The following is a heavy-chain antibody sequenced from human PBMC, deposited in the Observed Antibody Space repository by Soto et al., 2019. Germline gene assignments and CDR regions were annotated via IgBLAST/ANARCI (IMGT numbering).Heavy chain of an antibody. J-gene: IGHJ3*02. Sequence: SETLSPTCTVSGGSISSSSYYWGWVRQPPGEGLGGIGGIYYSGSTYYNPSLKSRVTISVDTSKNQFSLKLSSVTAADTAVYYCARLSRAPYCSGGSCYSNAFDIWGQGTMVTVSS. V-gene: IGHV4-39*01. CDR2: IYYSGST. CDR3: ARLSRAPYCSGGSCYSNAFDI. D-gene: IGHD2-15*01. CDR1: GGSISSSSYY.